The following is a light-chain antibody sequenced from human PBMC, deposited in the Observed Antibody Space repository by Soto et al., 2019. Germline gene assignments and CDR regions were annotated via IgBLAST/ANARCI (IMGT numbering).Light chain of an antibody. J-gene: IGKJ2*01. CDR1: QSVLYSSNNKNY. V-gene: IGKV4-1*01. CDR2: WAS. Sequence: DIVMTQSPDSLAVSLGERATINCKSTQSVLYSSNNKNYLAWYQQKVGQPPKLLIYWASTRESGVPDRFSGSGSGTDFTLTISSLKAEDVAVYFCQQYYNNPRTFGQGTKVDIK. CDR3: QQYYNNPRT.